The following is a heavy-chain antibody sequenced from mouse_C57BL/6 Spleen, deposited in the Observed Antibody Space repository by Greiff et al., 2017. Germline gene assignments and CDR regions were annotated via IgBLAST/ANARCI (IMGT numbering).Heavy chain of an antibody. CDR3: ARDYYGSSSFAY. D-gene: IGHD1-1*01. J-gene: IGHJ3*01. CDR2: IYPGDGDT. Sequence: QVQLKESGPELVKPGASVKISCKASGYAFSSSWMNWVKQRPGKGLEWIGRIYPGDGDTNYNGKFKGKATLTADKSSSTAYMQLSSLTSEDSAVYFCARDYYGSSSFAYWGQGILVTVSA. V-gene: IGHV1-82*01. CDR1: GYAFSSSW.